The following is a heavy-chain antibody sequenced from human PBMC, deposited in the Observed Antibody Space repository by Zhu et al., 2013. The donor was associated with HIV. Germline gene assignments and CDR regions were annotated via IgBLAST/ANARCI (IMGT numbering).Heavy chain of an antibody. CDR3: ASAGRPEILNY. Sequence: QVQLVQSGAEVKKPGASVKVSCKASGYIFTSFDINWVRQATGQGLEWMGWMNPDSGNSGYAHKFQGRITMTRSTSISTAYMELSSLRSDDTAVYYCASAGRPEILNYWGQGTLVAVSS. CDR2: MNPDSGNS. J-gene: IGHJ4*02. CDR1: GYIFTSFD. V-gene: IGHV1-8*01. D-gene: IGHD6-6*01.